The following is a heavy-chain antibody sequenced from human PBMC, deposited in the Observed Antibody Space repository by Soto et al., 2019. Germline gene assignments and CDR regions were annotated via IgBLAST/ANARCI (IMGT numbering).Heavy chain of an antibody. J-gene: IGHJ6*02. V-gene: IGHV3-74*01. Sequence: GGSLRLSCAASGFSFSSYWMHWLRQVPGKGLVWVSRINGDGDYTNYADSVKGRFTISRDNTKNTLYLQMNSLRAEETAVYYCARDKVSPDFGMDVWGQGTTVTVSS. CDR1: GFSFSSYW. CDR2: INGDGDYT. D-gene: IGHD3-10*01. CDR3: ARDKVSPDFGMDV.